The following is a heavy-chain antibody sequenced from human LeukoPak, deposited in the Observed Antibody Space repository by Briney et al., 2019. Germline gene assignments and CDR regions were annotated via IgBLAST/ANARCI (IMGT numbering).Heavy chain of an antibody. CDR2: MNQDGSHK. V-gene: IGHV3-7*01. Sequence: GGSLRLSCAASGFTFSSYWMSWVRQTPGKGLEWVANMNQDGSHKYYVDSVKGRFTISRDNAKNSLYLQMNSLRAEDTAIYYCAGFYGGNRLGFDYWGQGTLVTVAS. J-gene: IGHJ4*02. D-gene: IGHD4-23*01. CDR3: AGFYGGNRLGFDY. CDR1: GFTFSSYW.